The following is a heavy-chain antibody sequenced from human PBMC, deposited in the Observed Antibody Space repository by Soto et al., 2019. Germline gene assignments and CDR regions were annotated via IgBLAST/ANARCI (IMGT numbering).Heavy chain of an antibody. Sequence: PSETLSLTCTVSGGSISSYYWSWIRQPPGKGLEWIGYIYYSGSTNYNPSPKSRVTISVDTSKNQFSLKLSSVTAADTAVYYCARGRLRLGELSLIYWGQGTLVTVSS. V-gene: IGHV4-59*01. J-gene: IGHJ4*02. D-gene: IGHD3-16*02. CDR1: GGSISSYY. CDR2: IYYSGST. CDR3: ARGRLRLGELSLIY.